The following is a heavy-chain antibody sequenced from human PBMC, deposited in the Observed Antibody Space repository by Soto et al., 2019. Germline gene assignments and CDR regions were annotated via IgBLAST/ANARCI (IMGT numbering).Heavy chain of an antibody. J-gene: IGHJ4*02. CDR3: ARVFCTNGICSSFDY. Sequence: EVQLVESGGGLVQPGGSLKLSCAASGITFAGYWMHWVRQTPGKGLVWVSRINGDGSTTFYADSVKGRFTISRDNAKSTLYLQMNSLRAEDTAVYYCARVFCTNGICSSFDYWGKGTLVTVSS. CDR2: INGDGSTT. CDR1: GITFAGYW. V-gene: IGHV3-74*01. D-gene: IGHD2-8*01.